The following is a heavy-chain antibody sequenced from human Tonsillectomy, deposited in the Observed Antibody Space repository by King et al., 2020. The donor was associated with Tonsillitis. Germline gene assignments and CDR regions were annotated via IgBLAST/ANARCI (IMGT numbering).Heavy chain of an antibody. CDR1: GGSFSGYY. CDR3: ARGKTTMVRGANTYYYYGMDV. D-gene: IGHD3-10*01. V-gene: IGHV4-34*01. J-gene: IGHJ6*02. Sequence: VQLPQWGAGLLKPSETLSLTCAVYGGSFSGYYWSWIRQPPGKRLEWIGEINHSGSTNYNPSLKSRVTVSVDTSKNQFSLKLSSVTAADTAVYYCARGKTTMVRGANTYYYYGMDVWGQGTTVTVSS. CDR2: INHSGST.